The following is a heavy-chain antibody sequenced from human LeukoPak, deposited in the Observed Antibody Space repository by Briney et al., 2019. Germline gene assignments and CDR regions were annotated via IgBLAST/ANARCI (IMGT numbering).Heavy chain of an antibody. J-gene: IGHJ4*02. CDR2: INPNSGNS. CDR1: GYTFTSYY. V-gene: IGHV1-2*02. CDR3: ATMTTRYSDFWSGYPSLDY. Sequence: VASVKVSCKASGYTFTSYYMHWVRQAPGQGLEWMGWINPNSGNSNYTHKFQGRVTMTRDTPIRTAYMELSRLRSDDTAVYYCATMTTRYSDFWSGYPSLDYWGQGTLVTVSS. D-gene: IGHD3-3*01.